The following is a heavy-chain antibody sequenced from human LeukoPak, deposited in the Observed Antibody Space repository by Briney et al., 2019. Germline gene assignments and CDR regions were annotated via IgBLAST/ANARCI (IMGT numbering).Heavy chain of an antibody. CDR2: IYYSGST. CDR1: GGSISSSSYY. J-gene: IGHJ4*02. D-gene: IGHD3-3*01. Sequence: PSETLSLTCTVSGGSISSSSYYWGWIRQPPGKGLERIGSIYYSGSTYYNPSLKSRVTISVDTSKNQFSLKLSSVTAADTAVYYCARHWSGSYIDYWGQGTLVTVSS. V-gene: IGHV4-39*01. CDR3: ARHWSGSYIDY.